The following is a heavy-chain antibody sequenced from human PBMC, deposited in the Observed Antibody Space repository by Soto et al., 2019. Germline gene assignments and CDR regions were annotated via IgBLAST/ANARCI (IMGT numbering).Heavy chain of an antibody. V-gene: IGHV3-30*18. D-gene: IGHD6-13*01. J-gene: IGHJ6*01. CDR3: AKAIAAADYYGMDV. CDR2: ISYDGSNK. CDR1: GFTFSSYG. Sequence: QVQLVESGGGVVQPGRSLRLSCAASGFTFSSYGMHWVRQAPGKGLEWVAVISYDGSNKYYADSVKGRFTISRDNSKNTLYLQMNSLRAEDTAVYYCAKAIAAADYYGMDVW.